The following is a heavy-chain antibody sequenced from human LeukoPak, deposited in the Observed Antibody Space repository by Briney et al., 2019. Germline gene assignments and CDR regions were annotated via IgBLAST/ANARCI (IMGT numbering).Heavy chain of an antibody. J-gene: IGHJ4*02. Sequence: GGSLRLSCAASGFTFNNYAMSWVRQTPGKGPEWVSGISGSASSTYYTDSVKGRFTISRDNSKNTLSLQMNSLRAEDTAMYYCARDGFSTSWGLAYWGQGTLVTVSS. V-gene: IGHV3-23*01. CDR1: GFTFNNYA. D-gene: IGHD6-13*01. CDR2: ISGSASST. CDR3: ARDGFSTSWGLAY.